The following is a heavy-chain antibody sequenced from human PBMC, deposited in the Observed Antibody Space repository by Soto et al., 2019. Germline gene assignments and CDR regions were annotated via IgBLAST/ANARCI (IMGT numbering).Heavy chain of an antibody. CDR1: GGSISSGGYY. J-gene: IGHJ4*02. D-gene: IGHD3-22*01. CDR3: ARGNYYDSSGEYY. V-gene: IGHV4-30-4*01. Sequence: SETLSLTCTVSGGSISSGGYYWSWIRQPPGKGLEWIGYIYYSGSTYYNPSLKSRVTISVDTSKNQFSLKLSSVTAADTAVYYCARGNYYDSSGEYYWGQGTLVTVSS. CDR2: IYYSGST.